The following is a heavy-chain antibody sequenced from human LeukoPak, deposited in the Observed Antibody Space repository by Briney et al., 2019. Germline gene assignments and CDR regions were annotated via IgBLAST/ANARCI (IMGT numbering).Heavy chain of an antibody. CDR3: ARARAPSSSSWFLNYYYYYYYMDV. V-gene: IGHV4-61*02. Sequence: SETLSLTCTVSGGSISSGSYYWSWIRQPAGKGLEWIGRIYASGSTNYNPSLKSRVTISVDTSKNQFSLKLSSVTAADTAVYYCARARAPSSSSWFLNYYYYYYYMDVWGKGTTVTISS. J-gene: IGHJ6*03. D-gene: IGHD6-13*01. CDR1: GGSISSGSYY. CDR2: IYASGST.